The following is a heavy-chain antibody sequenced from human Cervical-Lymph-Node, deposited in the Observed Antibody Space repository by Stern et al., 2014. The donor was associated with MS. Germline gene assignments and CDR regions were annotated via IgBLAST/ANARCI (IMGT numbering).Heavy chain of an antibody. D-gene: IGHD3-22*01. V-gene: IGHV2-5*02. CDR3: ANGLYDSSPMGAFDI. CDR1: GFSLSTSGVG. J-gene: IGHJ3*02. CDR2: HYWADDK. Sequence: QVTLKESGPTLVKPTQTLTLTCTFSGFSLSTSGVGVGWIRQPPGKALEWLAIHYWADDKRYSPSLKSMLTLTKEPSKQPVGLSMTNMAPLDTATYYCANGLYDSSPMGAFDIWGQGTMVTVSS.